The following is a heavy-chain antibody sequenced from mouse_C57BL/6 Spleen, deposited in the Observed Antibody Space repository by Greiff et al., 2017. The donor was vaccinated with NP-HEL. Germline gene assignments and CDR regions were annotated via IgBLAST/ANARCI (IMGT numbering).Heavy chain of an antibody. Sequence: EVMLVESGGDLVKPGGSLKLSCAASGFTFSSYGMSWVRQTPDKRLEWVATISSGGSYTYYPDSVKGRFTISRDNAKNTLYLQMSSLKSEDTAMYYGGRQPGISSLYFDNWGQGTALTVSS. D-gene: IGHD1-1*01. CDR2: ISSGGSYT. CDR1: GFTFSSYG. V-gene: IGHV5-6*02. CDR3: GRQPGISSLYFDN. J-gene: IGHJ2*01.